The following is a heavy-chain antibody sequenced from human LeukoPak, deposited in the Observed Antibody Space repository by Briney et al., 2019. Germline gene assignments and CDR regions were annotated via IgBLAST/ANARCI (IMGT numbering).Heavy chain of an antibody. D-gene: IGHD2-15*01. CDR1: GFTFSTFW. CDR3: AKGWSFDI. J-gene: IGHJ3*02. V-gene: IGHV3-7*01. Sequence: GGSLRLSCVASGFTFSTFWMTWVRQAPGKVLEWVANIKQDGTEKYYVDSVKGRFTISRDNAKNSLYVQMDSLRAKDTAVYYCAKGWSFDIRGQGTMVTVTS. CDR2: IKQDGTEK.